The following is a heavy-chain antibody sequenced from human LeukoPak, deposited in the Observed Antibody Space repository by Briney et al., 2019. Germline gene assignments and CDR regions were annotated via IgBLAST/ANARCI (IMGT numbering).Heavy chain of an antibody. J-gene: IGHJ5*02. Sequence: GGSLRLSCAASGFTVSSNYMSWVRQAPGKGLEWVSVIYSGGSTYYADSVKGRFTISRDNSKNTLYLQMNSLRAEDTAVYYCAADYSSGWYWFDPWGQGTLVTVSS. CDR1: GFTVSSNY. CDR3: AADYSSGWYWFDP. CDR2: IYSGGST. D-gene: IGHD6-19*01. V-gene: IGHV3-66*01.